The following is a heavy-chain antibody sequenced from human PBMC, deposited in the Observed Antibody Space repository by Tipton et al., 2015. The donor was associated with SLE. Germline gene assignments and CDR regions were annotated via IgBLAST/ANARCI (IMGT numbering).Heavy chain of an antibody. CDR3: ARVRGISSWYDY. Sequence: TLSLTCTVSGGSISSHYWSWIRQPPGKGLEWIGYIYYSGSTNYNPSLKSRVTISVDTSKNQFSLKLSSVTAADTAVYYCARVRGISSWYDYWGQGTLVTVSS. V-gene: IGHV4-59*11. D-gene: IGHD6-13*01. J-gene: IGHJ4*02. CDR1: GGSISSHY. CDR2: IYYSGST.